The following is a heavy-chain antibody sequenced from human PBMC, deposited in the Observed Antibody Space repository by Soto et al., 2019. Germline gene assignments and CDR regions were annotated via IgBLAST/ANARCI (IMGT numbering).Heavy chain of an antibody. V-gene: IGHV4-59*01. CDR3: ARVKLLWFGELLWAYYFDY. J-gene: IGHJ4*02. Sequence: SETLSLTCTVSGGSISSYYWSWIRQPPGKGLEWIGYIYYSGSTNYNPSLKSRVTISVDTSKNQFSLKLSSVTAADAAVYYCARVKLLWFGELLWAYYFDYWGQGTLVTVSS. D-gene: IGHD3-10*01. CDR2: IYYSGST. CDR1: GGSISSYY.